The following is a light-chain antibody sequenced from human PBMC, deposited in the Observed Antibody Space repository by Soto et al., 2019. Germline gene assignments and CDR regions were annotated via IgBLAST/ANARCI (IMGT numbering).Light chain of an antibody. CDR2: DAS. CDR1: QSVSSY. V-gene: IGKV3-11*01. CDR3: QQRSNWPIT. J-gene: IGKJ5*01. Sequence: EIVLTQSPATLSLSPGERATLSCRASQSVSSYLAWYQQKPGQAARLVIYDASNRATGIPGRFSGSGSGTDFTLTISSLEPEDFAVYYCQQRSNWPITFGQGTRLEIK.